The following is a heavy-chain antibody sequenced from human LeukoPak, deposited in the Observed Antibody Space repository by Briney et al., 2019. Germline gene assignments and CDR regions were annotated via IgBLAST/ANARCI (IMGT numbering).Heavy chain of an antibody. Sequence: GGSLRLSCAASGFTFSSYAMSWVRQAPGKGLEWVSAISGSGGSTYYADSVKGRFTISRDNSKNTLYLQMNSLRAEDTAVYYCAKGGDDFWSGFPYFDYWGQGTLVTISS. CDR3: AKGGDDFWSGFPYFDY. CDR1: GFTFSSYA. D-gene: IGHD3-3*01. CDR2: ISGSGGST. J-gene: IGHJ4*02. V-gene: IGHV3-23*01.